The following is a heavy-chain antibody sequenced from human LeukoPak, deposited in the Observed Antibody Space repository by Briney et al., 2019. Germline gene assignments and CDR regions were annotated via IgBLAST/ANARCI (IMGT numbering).Heavy chain of an antibody. CDR2: IYHSGST. D-gene: IGHD5-12*01. J-gene: IGHJ4*02. Sequence: PSETLSLTCTLSGGSISTYYWSWIRQPPGKGLEWIGYIYHSGSTNYNPSLKSRVTISVDTSKNQFSLRLSSVTAADTAVYYCARGGGYASPIGYWGQGALVTVSS. CDR1: GGSISTYY. V-gene: IGHV4-59*01. CDR3: ARGGGYASPIGY.